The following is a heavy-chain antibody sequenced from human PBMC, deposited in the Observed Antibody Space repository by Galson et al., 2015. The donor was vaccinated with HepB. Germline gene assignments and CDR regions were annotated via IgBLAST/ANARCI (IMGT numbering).Heavy chain of an antibody. CDR2: IWFDGSNK. J-gene: IGHJ6*02. V-gene: IGHV3-33*08. CDR3: AGDMTDQSSRAYVSRYCHYGLDV. CDR1: GFSFSTHA. D-gene: IGHD3-16*01. Sequence: SLRLSCAASGFSFSTHAMHWVRQAPGKGLEWVALIWFDGSNKFYADSVKGRFTISRDNSKNTLYLQMNSLRAGDTAVYYCAGDMTDQSSRAYVSRYCHYGLDVWGQGTTVTVSS.